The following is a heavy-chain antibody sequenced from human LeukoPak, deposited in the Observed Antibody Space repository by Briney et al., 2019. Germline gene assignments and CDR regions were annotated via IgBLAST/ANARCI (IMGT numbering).Heavy chain of an antibody. CDR3: ARGRPYSGGYHLDY. J-gene: IGHJ4*02. CDR2: IYYSGST. Sequence: SETLSLTCTVSGDSTSSDRYYGGWVRQPPGKGLEWIGNIYYSGSTYYNPSLKSRVTMSVDTSKNQFFLKLNSVTAADTAVYYCARGRPYSGGYHLDYWGQGTLVTVSS. D-gene: IGHD1-26*01. CDR1: GDSTSSDRYY. V-gene: IGHV4-39*01.